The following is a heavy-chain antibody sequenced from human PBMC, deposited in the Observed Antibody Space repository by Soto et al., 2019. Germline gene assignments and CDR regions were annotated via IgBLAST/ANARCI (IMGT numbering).Heavy chain of an antibody. D-gene: IGHD6-13*01. Sequence: PSETLSLTCTVSGGSISSGSYYWDWIRQPPGKGLEWIGNIYYTGSTYYNPSLKSRVTISVDTSNTQLSLRLTSVTAADTAVYYCARSLLIAASDSWGQGTLVTVSS. CDR3: ARSLLIAASDS. V-gene: IGHV4-39*01. CDR2: IYYTGST. CDR1: GGSISSGSYY. J-gene: IGHJ4*02.